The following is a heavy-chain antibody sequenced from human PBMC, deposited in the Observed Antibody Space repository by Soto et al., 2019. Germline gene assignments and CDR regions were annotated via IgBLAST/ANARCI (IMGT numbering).Heavy chain of an antibody. Sequence: QVQLVESGGGVVQPGRSLRLSCAASGFTFSSYAMHWVRQAPGKGLEWVAVISYDGSNKYYADSVKGRFTISRDNSKNTLYLQMNSLRAEDTAVYYYARDRMDYGDYSLDYWGQGTLVTVSS. D-gene: IGHD4-17*01. CDR3: ARDRMDYGDYSLDY. CDR1: GFTFSSYA. V-gene: IGHV3-30-3*01. CDR2: ISYDGSNK. J-gene: IGHJ4*02.